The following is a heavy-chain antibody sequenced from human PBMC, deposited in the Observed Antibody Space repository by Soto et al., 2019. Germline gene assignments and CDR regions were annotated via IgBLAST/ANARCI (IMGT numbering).Heavy chain of an antibody. CDR2: MWPSGGT. CDR3: ARCLHCSNGGRFDP. V-gene: IGHV4-4*02. CDR1: GVSISSTNW. D-gene: IGHD2-8*01. J-gene: IGHJ5*02. Sequence: SETLSLICAVSGVSISSTNWWTWVRQAPGKGLEWIGEMWPSGGTTYNPSLQNRVTISVDNSKNHLSLTLTSVTAADTAIYYCARCLHCSNGGRFDPWGQGALVTVSS.